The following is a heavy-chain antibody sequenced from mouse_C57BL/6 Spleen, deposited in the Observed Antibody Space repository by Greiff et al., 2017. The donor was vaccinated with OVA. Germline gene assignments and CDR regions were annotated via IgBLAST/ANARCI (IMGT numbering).Heavy chain of an antibody. Sequence: VQRVESGAELVRPGASVKLSCKASGYTFTDYYINWVKQRPGQGLEWIARIYPGSGNTYYNEKFKGKATLTAEKSSSTAYMQLSSLTSEDSAVYFCARRNYGNYEAMDYWGQGTSVTVSS. D-gene: IGHD2-1*01. CDR1: GYTFTDYY. J-gene: IGHJ4*01. CDR2: IYPGSGNT. V-gene: IGHV1-76*01. CDR3: ARRNYGNYEAMDY.